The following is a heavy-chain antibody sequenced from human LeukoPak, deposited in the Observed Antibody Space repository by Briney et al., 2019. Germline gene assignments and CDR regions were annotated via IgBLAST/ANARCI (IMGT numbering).Heavy chain of an antibody. CDR2: ISGSGYST. Sequence: GGSLRLSCAASESXFSSYAISWVRQAPGKGLEWVSVISGSGYSTYYADSVKGRFTISRDNSKNTLYLHMNRLRAEDTAVYYCAKDWRIAAAGTPSDAFDIWGQGTMVTVSS. CDR1: ESXFSSYA. J-gene: IGHJ3*02. CDR3: AKDWRIAAAGTPSDAFDI. V-gene: IGHV3-23*01. D-gene: IGHD6-13*01.